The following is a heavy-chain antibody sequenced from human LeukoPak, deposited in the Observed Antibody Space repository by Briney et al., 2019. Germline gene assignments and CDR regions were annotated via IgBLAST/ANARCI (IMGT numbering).Heavy chain of an antibody. J-gene: IGHJ4*02. CDR2: IRSKAYGGTT. Sequence: YPGGSLRLSCTASGFTFGDYAMSWVRQAPGKGLEWVGFIRSKAYGGTTEYAASVKGRFTISRDDSKSIAYLQMNNLKTEDTAVYYCTRDVVGLYQLLPYFDYWGQGTLVTVSS. CDR1: GFTFGDYA. V-gene: IGHV3-49*04. D-gene: IGHD2-2*01. CDR3: TRDVVGLYQLLPYFDY.